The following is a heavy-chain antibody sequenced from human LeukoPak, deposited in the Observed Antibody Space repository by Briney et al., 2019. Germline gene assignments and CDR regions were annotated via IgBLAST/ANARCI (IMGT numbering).Heavy chain of an antibody. CDR3: TKGRNSGSFYRGWGGEFDY. D-gene: IGHD1-26*01. Sequence: HAGGSLRLSCATSGFTFDRYAMHWVRRPPGKGLEWVSGIGWNAISFDYSSSVKGRFTISRDNAKKSLYLQMNSLSPEDTALYYCTKGRNSGSFYRGWGGEFDYWGQGILVTVSS. J-gene: IGHJ4*02. CDR2: IGWNAISF. V-gene: IGHV3-9*01. CDR1: GFTFDRYA.